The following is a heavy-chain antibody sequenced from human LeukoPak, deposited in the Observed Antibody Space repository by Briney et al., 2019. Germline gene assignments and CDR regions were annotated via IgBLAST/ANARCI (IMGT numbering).Heavy chain of an antibody. J-gene: IGHJ4*02. CDR2: INPNSGGT. V-gene: IGHV1-2*02. D-gene: IGHD6-13*01. CDR3: ARDLGLVADGNYFDY. CDR1: GYTFTGYY. Sequence: ASVKVSCKASGYTFTGYYMHWERQAPGQGLEWMGWINPNSGGTNYAQKFQGRVTMTRDTSISTAYMELSTLRSEDTAVYYCARDLGLVADGNYFDYWGQGTLVTVSS.